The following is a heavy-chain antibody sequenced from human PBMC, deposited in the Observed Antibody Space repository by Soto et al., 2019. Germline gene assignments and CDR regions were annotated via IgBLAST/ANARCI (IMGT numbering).Heavy chain of an antibody. Sequence: HPGGSLRLSCAASGFTFSSYEMNWVRQAPGKGLEWVSYISSSGSTIYYADSVKGRFNISRDNAKNSLYLQMNSLRAEDTAVYYCARDGPYYYDSSGYLDYWGQGTLVTVSS. CDR2: ISSSGSTI. J-gene: IGHJ4*02. D-gene: IGHD3-22*01. V-gene: IGHV3-48*03. CDR1: GFTFSSYE. CDR3: ARDGPYYYDSSGYLDY.